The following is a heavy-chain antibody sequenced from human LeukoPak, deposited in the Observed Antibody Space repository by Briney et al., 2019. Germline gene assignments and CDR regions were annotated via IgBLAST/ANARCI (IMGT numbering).Heavy chain of an antibody. J-gene: IGHJ4*02. CDR1: GGSVRTYH. D-gene: IGHD4-11*01. CDR2: IYSGST. CDR3: AGAHSNSFYFDF. V-gene: IGHV4-59*02. Sequence: PSETLSLTCTVSGGSVRTYHWSWIRQSPGKGLEWIGYIYSGSTNYNPSLKSRVTISVDASKNQCSLKLRSVTAADTAVYFCAGAHSNSFYFDFWGQGTLVSVSS.